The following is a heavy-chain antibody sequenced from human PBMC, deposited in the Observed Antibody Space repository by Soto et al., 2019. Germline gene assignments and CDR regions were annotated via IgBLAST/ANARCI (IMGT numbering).Heavy chain of an antibody. Sequence: EVQLVESGGGLVQPGGSLKLSCAASGFTFSGSAMHWVRQASGKGLEWVGRIRSKANSYATAYAASVKGRFTISRDDSKNTAYLQMNSLKTEDTAVYYCTRLPREYSGYDEWGPWGQGTLVTVSS. V-gene: IGHV3-73*01. CDR3: TRLPREYSGYDEWGP. CDR1: GFTFSGSA. CDR2: IRSKANSYAT. J-gene: IGHJ5*02. D-gene: IGHD5-12*01.